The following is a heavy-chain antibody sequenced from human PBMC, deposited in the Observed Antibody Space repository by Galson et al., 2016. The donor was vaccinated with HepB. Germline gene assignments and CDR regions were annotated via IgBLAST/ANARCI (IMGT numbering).Heavy chain of an antibody. CDR2: IYSGGNT. D-gene: IGHD6-13*01. CDR1: GFTVGNNY. Sequence: SLRLSCAASGFTVGNNYMSWVRQAPGKGLEWVSLIYSGGNTLYADSVKGRFSISRDNSKNTLYLQMNSLSAEDTAVYYCARNPGASTWGWGQGTPVTVAS. CDR3: ARNPGASTWG. J-gene: IGHJ4*02. V-gene: IGHV3-66*01.